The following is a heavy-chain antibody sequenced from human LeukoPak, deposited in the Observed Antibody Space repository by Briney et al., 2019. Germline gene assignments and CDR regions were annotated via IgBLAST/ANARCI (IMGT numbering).Heavy chain of an antibody. CDR3: ARGGDYYDSSGYYHFDY. J-gene: IGHJ4*02. CDR2: INHSGST. D-gene: IGHD3-22*01. CDR1: GGSFSGYY. Sequence: SETLSLTCAVYGGSFSGYYWSWIHQPPGKGREWIGEINHSGSTNYNPSLKSRVTISVDTSKNQFSLKLSSVTAADKAVYYCARGGDYYDSSGYYHFDYWGQGTLVTVSS. V-gene: IGHV4-34*01.